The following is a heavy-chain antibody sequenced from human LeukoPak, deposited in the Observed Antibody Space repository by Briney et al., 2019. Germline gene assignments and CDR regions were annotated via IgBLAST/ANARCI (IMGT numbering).Heavy chain of an antibody. CDR2: ISGSGGST. CDR3: AKVGTVTHFDY. Sequence: ETLSLTCTVSGGSISSYYWSWVRQAPGKGLEWVSAISGSGGSTYYADSVKGRFTISRDNSKNTLYLQMNSLRAEDTAVCYCAKVGTVTHFDYWGQGTLVTVSS. J-gene: IGHJ4*02. D-gene: IGHD4-17*01. CDR1: GGSISSYY. V-gene: IGHV3-23*01.